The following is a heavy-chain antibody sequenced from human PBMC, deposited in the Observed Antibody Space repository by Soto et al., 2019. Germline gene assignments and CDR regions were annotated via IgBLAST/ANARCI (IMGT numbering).Heavy chain of an antibody. CDR3: AREGPTHDYGDYVSNDYYYYGMDV. CDR1: GFTFSSYS. V-gene: IGHV3-48*02. CDR2: ISSSSSTI. Sequence: GGSLRLSCAASGFTFSSYSMNWVRQAPGKGLEWVSYISSSSSTIYYADSVKGRFTISRDNAKNSLYLQMNSLRDEDTAVYYCAREGPTHDYGDYVSNDYYYYGMDVWGQGTTVTVSS. D-gene: IGHD4-17*01. J-gene: IGHJ6*02.